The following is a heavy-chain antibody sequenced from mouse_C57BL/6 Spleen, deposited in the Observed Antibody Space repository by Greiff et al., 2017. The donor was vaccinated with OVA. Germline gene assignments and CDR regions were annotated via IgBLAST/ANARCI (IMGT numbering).Heavy chain of an antibody. CDR1: GYSFTSYY. Sequence: VKLQESGPELVKPGASVKISCKASGYSFTSYYIHWVKQRPGQGLEWIGWIYPGSGNTKYNEKFKGKATLTADTSSSTAYMQLSSLTSEDSAVYYCANDYDEGFAYWGQGTLVTVSA. CDR2: IYPGSGNT. CDR3: ANDYDEGFAY. D-gene: IGHD2-4*01. J-gene: IGHJ3*01. V-gene: IGHV1-66*01.